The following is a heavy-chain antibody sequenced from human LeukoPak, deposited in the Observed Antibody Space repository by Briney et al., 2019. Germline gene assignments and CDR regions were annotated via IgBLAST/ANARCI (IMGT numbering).Heavy chain of an antibody. CDR3: AGTMVRGVIRVIPDYYYGMDV. V-gene: IGHV4-34*01. D-gene: IGHD3-10*01. J-gene: IGHJ6*02. Sequence: PSETLSLTCAVYGGSFSGYYWSWIRQPPGKGLEWIGEINHSGSTNYNPSLKSRVTISVDTSKNQFSLKLSSVTAADTAVYYCAGTMVRGVIRVIPDYYYGMDVWGQGTTVTVSS. CDR1: GGSFSGYY. CDR2: INHSGST.